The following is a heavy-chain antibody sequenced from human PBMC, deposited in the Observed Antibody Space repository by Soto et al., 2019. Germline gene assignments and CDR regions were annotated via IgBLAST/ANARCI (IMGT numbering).Heavy chain of an antibody. CDR3: ARVKGIQLWFLYGMDV. Sequence: SETLSLTCAVYGGSFSGYYWSWIRQPPGKGLEWIGEINHSGSTNYNPSLKSRVTISVDTSKNQFSLKLSSVTAADTAVYYCARVKGIQLWFLYGMDVWGQGTTVTVSS. V-gene: IGHV4-34*01. CDR2: INHSGST. D-gene: IGHD5-18*01. J-gene: IGHJ6*02. CDR1: GGSFSGYY.